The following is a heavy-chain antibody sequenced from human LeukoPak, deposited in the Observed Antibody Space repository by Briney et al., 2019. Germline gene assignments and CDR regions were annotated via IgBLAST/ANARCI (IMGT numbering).Heavy chain of an antibody. CDR1: GFTFSTYW. Sequence: GGSLRLSCAASGFTFSTYWMSWVRQAPGKGLEWVANINPDGSAKYYADSMKGRFAISRDNALNSLYLQMNSLTAEDTAAYYCGRTSYYYDLWGQGTLVTVSS. V-gene: IGHV3-7*01. J-gene: IGHJ4*02. CDR2: INPDGSAK. CDR3: GRTSYYYDL. D-gene: IGHD3-22*01.